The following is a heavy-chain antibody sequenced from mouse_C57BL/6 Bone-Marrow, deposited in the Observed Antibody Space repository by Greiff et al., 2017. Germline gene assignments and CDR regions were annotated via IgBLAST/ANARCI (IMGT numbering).Heavy chain of an antibody. Sequence: VQLQQSGAELMKPGASVKLSCKATGYTFTGYWIEWVKQRPGHGLEWIGEILPGSGSTNYNEKFKGKATFPADTSSNTAYMQLIILTTEDSAIYYCAREGYYGSSYDYFDYWGQGTTLTVSS. V-gene: IGHV1-9*01. CDR3: AREGYYGSSYDYFDY. CDR2: ILPGSGST. J-gene: IGHJ2*01. CDR1: GYTFTGYW. D-gene: IGHD1-1*01.